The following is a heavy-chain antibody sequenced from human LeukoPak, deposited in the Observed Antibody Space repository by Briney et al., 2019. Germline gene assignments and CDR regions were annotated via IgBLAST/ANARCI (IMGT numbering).Heavy chain of an antibody. CDR2: VSYDGSNR. CDR3: ARGDCSSTSCYLFDY. D-gene: IGHD2-2*01. Sequence: GRSLRLSCAASGFTFSSYAMHWVRQAPGKGLEWVAVVSYDGSNRYYADSVKGRFTISRDNSKNTLYLQMNSLRAEDTAVYYCARGDCSSTSCYLFDYWGQGTLVTVSS. V-gene: IGHV3-30*04. J-gene: IGHJ4*02. CDR1: GFTFSSYA.